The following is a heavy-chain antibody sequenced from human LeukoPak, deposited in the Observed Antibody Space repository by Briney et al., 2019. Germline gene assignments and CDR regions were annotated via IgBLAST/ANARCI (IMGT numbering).Heavy chain of an antibody. J-gene: IGHJ4*02. CDR3: ARWGSSNWWEHLGDS. Sequence: SVTVSCKASGVIFSNFAFNWVRQAPGQGLEWMGRIIPILDLAHFTQRFQGRVTMTTDTSTSTAYMELRSLTSDDTAIYYCARWGSSNWWEHLGDSWGQGTLVSVSS. CDR1: GVIFSNFA. V-gene: IGHV1-69*04. D-gene: IGHD2-8*02. CDR2: IIPILDLA.